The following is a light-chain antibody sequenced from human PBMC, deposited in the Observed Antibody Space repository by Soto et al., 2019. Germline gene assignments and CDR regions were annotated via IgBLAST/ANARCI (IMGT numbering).Light chain of an antibody. J-gene: IGKJ4*01. CDR3: QQCRNWPLT. Sequence: EIVMTQSPATLSVSPGEGATLSCKASQNVYNNLAWYQQRPGQPPRLLIYDASTRATGISARFSGRGYGTEFTLTSGSLQSEDFAVYFCQQCRNWPLTFGGGTKVEIK. CDR1: QNVYNN. CDR2: DAS. V-gene: IGKV3-15*01.